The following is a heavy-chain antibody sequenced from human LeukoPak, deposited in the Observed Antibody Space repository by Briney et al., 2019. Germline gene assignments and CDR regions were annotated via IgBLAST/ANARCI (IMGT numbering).Heavy chain of an antibody. Sequence: PSETLSLTCTVSGGSISSYYWSWIRQPPGKGLEWIGYIYYSGSTNYNPSLKSRVTISVDTSKNQFSLKLSSVTAADTAVYYCARELLTPHFDPWGQGTLVTVSS. V-gene: IGHV4-59*01. J-gene: IGHJ5*02. CDR3: ARELLTPHFDP. D-gene: IGHD2-15*01. CDR2: IYYSGST. CDR1: GGSISSYY.